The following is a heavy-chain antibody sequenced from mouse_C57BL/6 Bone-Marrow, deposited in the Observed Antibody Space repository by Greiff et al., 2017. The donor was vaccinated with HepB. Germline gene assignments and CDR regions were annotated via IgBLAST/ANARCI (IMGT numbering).Heavy chain of an antibody. CDR1: GFSLTSYG. CDR2: IWRGGST. D-gene: IGHD2-5*01. Sequence: QVQLKESGPGLVQPSQSLSITCTVSGFSLTSYGVHWVRQSPGKGLEWLGVIWRGGSTDYNAAFMSRLSITKDNSKSQVFFKMNSLQADDTAIYYCAKGAYYSNYDAMDYWGQGTSVTVSS. V-gene: IGHV2-5*01. CDR3: AKGAYYSNYDAMDY. J-gene: IGHJ4*01.